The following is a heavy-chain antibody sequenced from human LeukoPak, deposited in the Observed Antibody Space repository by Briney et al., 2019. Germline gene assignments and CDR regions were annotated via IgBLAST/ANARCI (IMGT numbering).Heavy chain of an antibody. D-gene: IGHD6-6*01. CDR2: ISWDGGST. V-gene: IGHV3-43*01. Sequence: GGSLRLSCAASGFSFDEYTMHWVRQAPGKGLEWVSLISWDGGSTYYADSVKGRFTISRDNSKNSLYLQMNSLRTEDTALYYCAKDGVSEGSSSLFYYYYMDVWGKGTTVTVSS. CDR3: AKDGVSEGSSSLFYYYYMDV. CDR1: GFSFDEYT. J-gene: IGHJ6*03.